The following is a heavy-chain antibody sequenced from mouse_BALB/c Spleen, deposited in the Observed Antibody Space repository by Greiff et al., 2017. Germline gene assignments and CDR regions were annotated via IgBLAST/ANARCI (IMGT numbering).Heavy chain of an antibody. V-gene: IGHV2-4-1*01. Sequence: VKLMESGPGLVQPSQSLSITCTVSGFSLTSYGVHWVRQSPGKGLEWLGVIWSGGSTDYNAAFISRLSISKDNSKSQVFFKMNSLQADDTAIYYCARLTTVVATGGYYFDYWGQGTTLTVSS. CDR1: GFSLTSYG. J-gene: IGHJ2*01. CDR3: ARLTTVVATGGYYFDY. D-gene: IGHD1-1*01. CDR2: IWSGGST.